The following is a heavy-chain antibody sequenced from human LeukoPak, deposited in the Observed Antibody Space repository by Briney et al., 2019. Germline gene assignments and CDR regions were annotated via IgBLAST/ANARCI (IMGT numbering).Heavy chain of an antibody. V-gene: IGHV4-34*01. J-gene: IGHJ1*01. Sequence: SETLSLTCAVYGGSFSGYYWSWIRRPPGKGLEWIGEINHSGSTNYNPSLKSRVTISVDTSKNQFSLKLSSVTAADTAVYYCARVKGIAAGLFRTRRTLFQHWGQGTLVTVSS. CDR1: GGSFSGYY. CDR2: INHSGST. D-gene: IGHD6-13*01. CDR3: ARVKGIAAGLFRTRRTLFQH.